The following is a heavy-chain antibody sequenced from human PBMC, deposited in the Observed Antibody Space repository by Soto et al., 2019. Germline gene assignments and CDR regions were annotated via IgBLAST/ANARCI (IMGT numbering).Heavy chain of an antibody. Sequence: SETLSLTCTVSGGSISSGGYYWSWIRQHPGKGLEWIGYIYYSGSTYYNPSLKSRVTISVDTSKNQFSLKLSSVTAADTAVYYCARVRSSGSKFDYWGQGTLVTVPQ. D-gene: IGHD6-19*01. CDR2: IYYSGST. V-gene: IGHV4-31*03. CDR1: GGSISSGGYY. J-gene: IGHJ4*02. CDR3: ARVRSSGSKFDY.